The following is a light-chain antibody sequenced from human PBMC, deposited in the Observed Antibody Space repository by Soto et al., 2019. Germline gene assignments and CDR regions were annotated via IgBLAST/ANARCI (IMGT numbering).Light chain of an antibody. J-gene: IGKJ1*01. V-gene: IGKV1-5*01. CDR2: XAS. Sequence: IQMTQYPSTLSASAGDRVTITCRASQSLXSRLGWYQAKPGKATKVLIYXASILESGVPSRFSGSGYGTEFTITISSLQPDDLATYYCQQYNSYWMFGQGTKVDI. CDR3: QQYNSYWM. CDR1: QSLXSR.